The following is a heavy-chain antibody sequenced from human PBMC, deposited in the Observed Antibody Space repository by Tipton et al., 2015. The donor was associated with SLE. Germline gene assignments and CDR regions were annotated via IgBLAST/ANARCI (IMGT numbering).Heavy chain of an antibody. CDR1: GGSISDKSYY. Sequence: TLSLTCTVSGGSISDKSYYWGWLRQPPGKDLEWIGSIYYSGSTYSNPSLKSRVTISLDTSRHQFSLGLRSATAADTAMYYCARDSAVNFWYFDLWGRGTLVTVSS. V-gene: IGHV4-39*07. CDR3: ARDSAVNFWYFDL. CDR2: IYYSGST. J-gene: IGHJ2*01.